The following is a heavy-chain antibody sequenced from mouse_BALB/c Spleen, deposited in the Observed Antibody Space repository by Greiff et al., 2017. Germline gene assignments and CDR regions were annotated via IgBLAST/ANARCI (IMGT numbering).Heavy chain of an antibody. CDR2: IDPANGNT. D-gene: IGHD1-2*01. Sequence: EVKLQQSGAELVKPGASVKLSCTASGFNIKDTYMHWVKQRPEQGLEWIGRIDPANGNTKYDPKFQGKATITADTSSNTAYLQLSSLTSEDTAVYYCATYYGYVNYAVDYWGQGTSVTVSS. CDR3: ATYYGYVNYAVDY. CDR1: GFNIKDTY. J-gene: IGHJ4*01. V-gene: IGHV14-3*02.